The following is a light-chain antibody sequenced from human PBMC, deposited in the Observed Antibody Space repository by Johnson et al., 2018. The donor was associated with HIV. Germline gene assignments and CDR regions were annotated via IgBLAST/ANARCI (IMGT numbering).Light chain of an antibody. J-gene: IGLJ1*01. Sequence: QPVLTQPPSVSAAPGQRVNISCSGHSSNIENYFVSWYQQLPGAAPRLLIYEDYKRPSGIPDRFSASKSGTSATLGIPGLQTGDEADYYCGTWDSYLTAGVFGSGTKVTVL. CDR1: SSNIENYF. CDR3: GTWDSYLTAGV. CDR2: EDY. V-gene: IGLV1-51*02.